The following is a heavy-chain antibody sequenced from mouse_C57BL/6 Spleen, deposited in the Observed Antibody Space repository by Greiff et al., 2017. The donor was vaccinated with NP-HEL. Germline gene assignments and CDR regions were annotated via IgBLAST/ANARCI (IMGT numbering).Heavy chain of an antibody. Sequence: EVKLMESGGGLVKPGGSLKLSCAASGFTFSSYAMSWVRQTPEKRLEWVATISDGGSYTYYPDNVKGRFTISRDNAKNNLYLQMSHLKSEDTAMYYCAREGGYDYGYYYAMDYWGQGTSVTVSS. CDR1: GFTFSSYA. CDR3: AREGGYDYGYYYAMDY. D-gene: IGHD2-4*01. CDR2: ISDGGSYT. J-gene: IGHJ4*01. V-gene: IGHV5-4*03.